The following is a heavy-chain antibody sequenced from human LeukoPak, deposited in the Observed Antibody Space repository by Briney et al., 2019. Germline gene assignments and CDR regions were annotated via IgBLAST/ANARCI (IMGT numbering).Heavy chain of an antibody. V-gene: IGHV4-38-2*02. CDR2: IYHSGST. D-gene: IGHD5-18*01. J-gene: IGHJ5*02. CDR3: ARVWDTAMSFDP. CDR1: GYSISSGYY. Sequence: PSETLSLTCTVSGYSISSGYYWGWIRQPPGKGLEWIGSIYHSGSTYYNPSLKSRVTISVDTSKNQFSLKLSSVTAADTAVYYCARVWDTAMSFDPWGQGTLVTVSS.